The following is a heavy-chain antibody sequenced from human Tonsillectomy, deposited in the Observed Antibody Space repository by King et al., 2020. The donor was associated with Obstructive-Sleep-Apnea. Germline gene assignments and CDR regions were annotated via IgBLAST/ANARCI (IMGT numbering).Heavy chain of an antibody. D-gene: IGHD1-26*01. CDR2: INHSGST. Sequence: VQLQQWGAGLLKPSETLSLTCAVYGGSFSGYYWSWIRQPPGKGLEWIGEINHSGSTNYNPSLKSRVTISVDTSKNQFSLKLSSVTAADTAVYYWARGRPLVGASGYYFDYWGQGTLVTVSS. CDR3: ARGRPLVGASGYYFDY. V-gene: IGHV4-34*01. J-gene: IGHJ4*02. CDR1: GGSFSGYY.